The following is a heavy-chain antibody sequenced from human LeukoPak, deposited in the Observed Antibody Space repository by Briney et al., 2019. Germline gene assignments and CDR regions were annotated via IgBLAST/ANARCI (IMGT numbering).Heavy chain of an antibody. CDR3: ARSGSYAAAGDY. J-gene: IGHJ4*02. Sequence: SETLSLTCTVSGGAISSYYWSWIRQPPGKGLEWIGYIYYSGSTNYNPSLKSRVTISLDTSKNQFSLKLSSVTAADTAVYYCARSGSYAAAGDYWGQGTLVTVSS. D-gene: IGHD2-15*01. CDR2: IYYSGST. V-gene: IGHV4-59*08. CDR1: GGAISSYY.